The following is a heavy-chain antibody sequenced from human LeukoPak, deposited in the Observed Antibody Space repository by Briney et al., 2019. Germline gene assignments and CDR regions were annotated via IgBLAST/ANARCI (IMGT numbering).Heavy chain of an antibody. V-gene: IGHV3-7*03. CDR1: AFTFSRYW. CDR2: IKQDGSEK. D-gene: IGHD5-12*01. Sequence: GGSLRLSCAASAFTFSRYWTTWVRQAPGKGLEWVANIKQDGSEKYYVDSVKGRFTISRDNSKNTLSVQMNSLRAEDTALYYCAKDGGGYSASRPVDYWGQGTLVTVSS. J-gene: IGHJ4*02. CDR3: AKDGGGYSASRPVDY.